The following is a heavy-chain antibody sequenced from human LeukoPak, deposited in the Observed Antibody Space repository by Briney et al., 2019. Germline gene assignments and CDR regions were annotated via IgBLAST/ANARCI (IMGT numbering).Heavy chain of an antibody. J-gene: IGHJ4*02. CDR2: INHSGST. D-gene: IGHD2-15*01. CDR3: ALYCSGGSCYSD. Sequence: SETLSLTCAVYGGSFSGYYWSWIRQPPGKGLGWIGEINHSGSTNYNPSLKSRVTISVDTSKNQFSLKLSSVTAADTAVYYCALYCSGGSCYSDWGQGTLVTVSS. CDR1: GGSFSGYY. V-gene: IGHV4-34*01.